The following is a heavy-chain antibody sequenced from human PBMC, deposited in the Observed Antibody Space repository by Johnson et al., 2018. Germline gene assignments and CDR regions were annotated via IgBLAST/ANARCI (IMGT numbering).Heavy chain of an antibody. Sequence: EVQLVQSGGGVVQPGRSLRLSCAASGFSFSSYSMNWVRQAPGKGLEWVSSISSSSSYIYYADSVKGRFTISRDNAKNSLYLQMNSLRAEDTAVDYCARGSRGRPPDGFDIWGQGTRVTVSS. CDR3: ARGSRGRPPDGFDI. J-gene: IGHJ3*02. D-gene: IGHD6-13*01. CDR2: ISSSSSYI. V-gene: IGHV3-21*01. CDR1: GFSFSSYS.